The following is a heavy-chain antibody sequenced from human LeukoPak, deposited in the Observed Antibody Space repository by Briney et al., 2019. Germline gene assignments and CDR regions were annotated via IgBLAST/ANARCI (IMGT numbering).Heavy chain of an antibody. CDR2: IIPIFGTA. V-gene: IGHV1-69*13. CDR1: GGTFSSYA. D-gene: IGHD3-10*01. Sequence: SVKVSCKASGGTFSSYAISWVRQAPGQGLEWMGGIIPIFGTANYAQKFQGRVTITADESTSTAYMELSSLRSEDTAVYYCARVRWFGELFSYFDYWGQGTLVTVSS. J-gene: IGHJ4*02. CDR3: ARVRWFGELFSYFDY.